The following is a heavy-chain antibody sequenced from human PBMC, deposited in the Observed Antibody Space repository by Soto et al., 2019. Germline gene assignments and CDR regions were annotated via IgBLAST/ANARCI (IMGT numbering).Heavy chain of an antibody. CDR1: GGSVSSGGYY. CDR2: MYYSGSA. D-gene: IGHD3-16*01. V-gene: IGHV4-61*08. CDR3: ARKGPRLEGGFDY. Sequence: PSETLSLTCTVSGGSVSSGGYYWNWIRQPPGRGLEWIGYMYYSGSADYNSSLKSRVTISVDRSKNQVFLRVSSVTAADTAVYYCARKGPRLEGGFDYWGQGILVTVSS. J-gene: IGHJ4*02.